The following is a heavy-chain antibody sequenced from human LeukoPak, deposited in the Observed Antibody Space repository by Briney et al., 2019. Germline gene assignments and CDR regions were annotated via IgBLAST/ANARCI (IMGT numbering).Heavy chain of an antibody. CDR1: GGSFSGYY. CDR2: INHSGST. CDR3: ARHYDFWSGFYYFDY. Sequence: SETLSLTCAVYGGSFSGYYWSWIRQPPGKGLEWIGEINHSGSTNYNPSLKSRVTISVDTSKNQFSLKLSSVTAADTAVYYCARHYDFWSGFYYFDYWGQGTLVTVSS. D-gene: IGHD3-3*01. V-gene: IGHV4-34*01. J-gene: IGHJ4*02.